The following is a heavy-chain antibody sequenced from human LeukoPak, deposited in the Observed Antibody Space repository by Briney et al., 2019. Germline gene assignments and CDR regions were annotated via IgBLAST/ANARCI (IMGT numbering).Heavy chain of an antibody. CDR3: ARARANGYSSSWYGPFDY. J-gene: IGHJ4*02. D-gene: IGHD6-13*01. V-gene: IGHV3-21*01. Sequence: PGGSLRLSCAASGFTFSSYSMNWVRQAPGKGLEWVSSISSSSSYIYYADSVKGRFTISRDNVKNSLYLQMNSLRAEDTAVYYCARARANGYSSSWYGPFDYWGQGTLVTVSS. CDR2: ISSSSSYI. CDR1: GFTFSSYS.